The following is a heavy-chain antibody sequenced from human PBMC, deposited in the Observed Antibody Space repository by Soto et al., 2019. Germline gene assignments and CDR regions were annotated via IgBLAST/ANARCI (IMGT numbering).Heavy chain of an antibody. CDR3: ARDKEYSTSGLYWFDL. CDR1: GYTFTSYG. CDR2: ISAYNGDT. V-gene: IGHV1-18*04. J-gene: IGHJ5*02. D-gene: IGHD6-6*01. Sequence: VQLVQSGAEVKKPGASVKVSCKASGYTFTSYGITWVRQAPGQDLEWMGWISAYNGDTNYAQRLQGRVTMTKDTSTSIVYMELKSLKSDDTAVYYCARDKEYSTSGLYWFDLWGQGTLVTVSS.